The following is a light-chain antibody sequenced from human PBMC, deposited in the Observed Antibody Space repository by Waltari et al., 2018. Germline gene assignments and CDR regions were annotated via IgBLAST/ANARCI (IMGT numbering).Light chain of an antibody. CDR3: QQYNTLVYS. J-gene: IGKJ2*03. CDR2: FAD. CDR1: QGINSY. V-gene: IGKV1-39*01. Sequence: DIQMTQSPSSLSASVGDRVTITCRASQGINSYLNWYQQKPGKAPKLLVYFADRLGSGVPSRFSGSGSGIEFTLTISSLQPEDFATYYCQQYNTLVYSFGQGTKVEIK.